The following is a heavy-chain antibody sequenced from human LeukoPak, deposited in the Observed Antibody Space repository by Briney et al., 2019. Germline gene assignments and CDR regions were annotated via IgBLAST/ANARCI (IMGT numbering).Heavy chain of an antibody. Sequence: PSETLSLTCAVSGGSISSGGYYWSWIRQPAGKGLEWIGRIYTSGSTNYNPSLKSRVTMSVDTSKNQFSLKLSSVTAADTAVYYCARDTNWGRADYWGQGTLVTVSS. CDR1: GGSISSGGYY. CDR3: ARDTNWGRADY. CDR2: IYTSGST. V-gene: IGHV4-61*02. J-gene: IGHJ4*02. D-gene: IGHD7-27*01.